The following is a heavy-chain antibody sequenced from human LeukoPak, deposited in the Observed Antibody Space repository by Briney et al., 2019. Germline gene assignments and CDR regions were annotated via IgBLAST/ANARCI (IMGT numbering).Heavy chain of an antibody. CDR3: ARDFGVIIGSAFDI. CDR1: GGSISSGDYY. CDR2: IYYSGST. J-gene: IGHJ3*02. D-gene: IGHD3-3*01. V-gene: IGHV4-30-4*08. Sequence: PSETLSLTCTVSGGSISSGDYYCSWIRQPPGKGLEWIGYIYYSGSTYYNPSLKSRVTISVDTSKNQFSLKLSSVTAADTAVYYCARDFGVIIGSAFDIWGQGTMVTVSS.